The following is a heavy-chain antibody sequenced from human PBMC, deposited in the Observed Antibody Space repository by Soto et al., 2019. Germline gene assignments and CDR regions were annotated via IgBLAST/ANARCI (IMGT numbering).Heavy chain of an antibody. CDR3: AKDHMVSDYFDY. J-gene: IGHJ4*02. D-gene: IGHD3-10*01. V-gene: IGHV3-23*01. Sequence: ESLRLSCAASGFTFSSYAMSWVRQAPGKGLEWVSAISGSGGSTYYADSVKGRFTISRDNSKNTLYLQMNSLRAEDTAVYYCAKDHMVSDYFDYWGQGTLVTVLL. CDR1: GFTFSSYA. CDR2: ISGSGGST.